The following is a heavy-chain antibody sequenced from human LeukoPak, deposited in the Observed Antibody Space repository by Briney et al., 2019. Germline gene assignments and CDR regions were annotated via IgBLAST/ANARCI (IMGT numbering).Heavy chain of an antibody. CDR2: ISYYGSNK. V-gene: IGHV3-30*04. D-gene: IGHD6-19*01. Sequence: PGRSLRLSCAASGFTFSSYAMHWVRQAPGKGLEWVAVISYYGSNKYYADSVKGRFTISRDNSKNTLYLQMNSLRAEDTAVYYCARDYAIAVAGWFDPWGQGTLVTVSS. J-gene: IGHJ5*02. CDR3: ARDYAIAVAGWFDP. CDR1: GFTFSSYA.